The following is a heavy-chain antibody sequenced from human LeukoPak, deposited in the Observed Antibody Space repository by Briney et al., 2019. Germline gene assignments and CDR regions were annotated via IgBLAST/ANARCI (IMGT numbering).Heavy chain of an antibody. Sequence: SETLSLTCTVSGGSISSGGYYWSWIRQHPGTGLEWIGYIYYSGSTYYNPSLKSRVTISVDTSKNQFSLKLSSVTAADTAVYYCARFNGSGSPAYYFDYWGQGTLVTVSS. D-gene: IGHD3-10*01. V-gene: IGHV4-31*03. CDR3: ARFNGSGSPAYYFDY. CDR1: GGSISSGGYY. CDR2: IYYSGST. J-gene: IGHJ4*02.